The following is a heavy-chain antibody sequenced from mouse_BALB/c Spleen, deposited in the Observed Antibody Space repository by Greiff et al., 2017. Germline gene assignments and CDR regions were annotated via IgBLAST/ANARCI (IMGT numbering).Heavy chain of an antibody. V-gene: IGHV1-9*01. CDR2: ILPGSGST. CDR3: ARDYGSEYFDY. Sequence: VHLVESGAELMKPGASVKISCKATGYTFSSYWIEWVKQRPGHGLEWIGEILPGSGSTNYNEKFKGKATFTADTSSNTAYMQLSSLTSEDSAVYYCARDYGSEYFDYWGQGTTLTVSS. D-gene: IGHD1-1*01. CDR1: GYTFSSYW. J-gene: IGHJ2*01.